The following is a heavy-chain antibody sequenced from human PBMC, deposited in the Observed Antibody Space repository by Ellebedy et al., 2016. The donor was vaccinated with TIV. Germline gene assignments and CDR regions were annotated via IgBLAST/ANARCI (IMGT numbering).Heavy chain of an antibody. CDR1: GYTFTSYG. D-gene: IGHD4-17*01. CDR3: AITGETTVTTGKNWYFDL. V-gene: IGHV1-18*04. CDR2: ISAYNGNT. Sequence: ASVKVSXXASGYTFTSYGISWVRQAPGQGLEWMGWISAYNGNTNYAQKFQGRVTMTEDTSTDTAYMELSSLRSEDTAVYYCAITGETTVTTGKNWYFDLWGRGTLVTVSS. J-gene: IGHJ2*01.